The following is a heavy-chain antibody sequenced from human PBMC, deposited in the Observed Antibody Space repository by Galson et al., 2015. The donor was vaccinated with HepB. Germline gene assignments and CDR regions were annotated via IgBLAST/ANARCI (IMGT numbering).Heavy chain of an antibody. D-gene: IGHD7-27*01. V-gene: IGHV3-48*04. CDR3: ARGANWGGSSPFDY. CDR2: ISSSSSTI. CDR1: GFTFSGYS. Sequence: SLRLSCAASGFTFSGYSMNWVRQAPGKGLEWVSYISSSSSTIYYADSVKGRFTISRDNAKNSLYLQMNSLRAEDTAVYYCARGANWGGSSPFDYWGQGTLVTVSS. J-gene: IGHJ4*02.